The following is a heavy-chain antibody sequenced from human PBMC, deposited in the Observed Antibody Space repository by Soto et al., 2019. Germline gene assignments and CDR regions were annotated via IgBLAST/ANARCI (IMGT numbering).Heavy chain of an antibody. CDR1: GFSFSSFG. J-gene: IGHJ2*01. D-gene: IGHD6-13*01. CDR3: ARGRGYTADGYFDL. CDR2: ISYDGSTR. V-gene: IGHV3-33*01. Sequence: QAQLVESGGGVVQPGRSLRLSCAASGFSFSSFGMSWVRQGPGKGLEWVATISYDGSTRLYGESVKGRFTISRDDSRNALYLQMNSLTAGDTAVLYCARGRGYTADGYFDLWGRGTLVTVSS.